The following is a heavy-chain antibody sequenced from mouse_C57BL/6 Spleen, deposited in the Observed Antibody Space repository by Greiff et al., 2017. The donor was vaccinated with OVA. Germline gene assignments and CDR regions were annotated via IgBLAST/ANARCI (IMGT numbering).Heavy chain of an antibody. CDR3: ARSDSSGPGY. D-gene: IGHD3-2*02. J-gene: IGHJ2*01. V-gene: IGHV1-64*01. CDR1: GYTFNSYW. CDR2: IHPNSGST. Sequence: VQLQQPGAELVKPGASVKLSCTASGYTFNSYWMHWVKQRPGQGLEWIGMIHPNSGSTNYNEKFKSKATLTVDTSSSTAYMQLSSLTSEDSAVYYCARSDSSGPGYWGQGTTLTVSS.